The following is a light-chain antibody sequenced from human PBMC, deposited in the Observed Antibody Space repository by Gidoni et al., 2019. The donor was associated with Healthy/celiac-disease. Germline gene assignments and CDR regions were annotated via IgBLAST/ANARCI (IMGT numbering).Light chain of an antibody. V-gene: IGKV2-28*01. Sequence: DIVMTQSRLSLPVTPGEPASISCRSSQSLLHSNGYNYLDWYLQKPGQSPQLLIYLGSNRASGVPDRFSGSGSGTDFTLKISRVEAEDVGVYYCMQALQTLWTFGQGTKVEIK. CDR2: LGS. CDR1: QSLLHSNGYNY. CDR3: MQALQTLWT. J-gene: IGKJ1*01.